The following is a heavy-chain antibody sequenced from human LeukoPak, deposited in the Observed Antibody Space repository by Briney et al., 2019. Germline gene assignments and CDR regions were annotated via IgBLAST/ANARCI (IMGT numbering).Heavy chain of an antibody. CDR1: GFTFSSYS. Sequence: GGSLRLSCAASGFTFSSYSMNWVRQAPGKGLEWVSSISSSSSYIYYADTVKGRFTISRDNAKDSLYLQMNSLRAEDTAVYYCARNVPNWFDPWGQGTLVTVSS. D-gene: IGHD2-2*01. CDR3: ARNVPNWFDP. V-gene: IGHV3-21*01. J-gene: IGHJ5*02. CDR2: ISSSSSYI.